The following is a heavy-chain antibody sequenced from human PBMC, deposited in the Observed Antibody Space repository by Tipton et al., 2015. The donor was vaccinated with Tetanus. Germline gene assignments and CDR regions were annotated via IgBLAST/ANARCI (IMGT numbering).Heavy chain of an antibody. CDR1: GASFSDYY. Sequence: TLSLTCTVYGASFSDYYWSWIRQAPGKGLEWIGEINHSGNTNHNPSLKSRVTLSVDTSKNQFSLILSSVTAADTAVYYCVRGRGLGAYSYGFEYWGQGALVTVSS. D-gene: IGHD5-18*01. CDR3: VRGRGLGAYSYGFEY. V-gene: IGHV4-34*01. CDR2: INHSGNT. J-gene: IGHJ4*02.